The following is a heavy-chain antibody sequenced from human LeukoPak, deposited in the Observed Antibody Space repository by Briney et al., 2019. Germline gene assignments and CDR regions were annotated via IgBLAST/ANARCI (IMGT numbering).Heavy chain of an antibody. V-gene: IGHV1-18*01. CDR2: ISAYNGNT. CDR1: GYTFTTYG. J-gene: IGHJ4*02. Sequence: ASVKVSCKPSGYTFTTYGISWVRQAPGQGLEWMGWISAYNGNTNYAQKLQGRVTMTTDTSTSTAYMELRSLRSDDTAVYYCARAPGYYYGSGSSFDYWGQGTLVTVSS. CDR3: ARAPGYYYGSGSSFDY. D-gene: IGHD3-10*01.